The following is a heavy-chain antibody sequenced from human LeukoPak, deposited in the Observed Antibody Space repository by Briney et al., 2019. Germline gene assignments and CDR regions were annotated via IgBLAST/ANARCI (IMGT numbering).Heavy chain of an antibody. CDR3: AREHSSQLRWYPGTS. Sequence: GRSLRLSCAASGFTFSSYAMHWVRQAPGKGLEWVAVVSYDGSNKYYADSVQGRFTISRDNSKNTLYLQMNSLRAEDTAVYYCAREHSSQLRWYPGTSWGQGTLVTVSS. CDR1: GFTFSSYA. CDR2: VSYDGSNK. V-gene: IGHV3-30*04. D-gene: IGHD4-23*01. J-gene: IGHJ5*02.